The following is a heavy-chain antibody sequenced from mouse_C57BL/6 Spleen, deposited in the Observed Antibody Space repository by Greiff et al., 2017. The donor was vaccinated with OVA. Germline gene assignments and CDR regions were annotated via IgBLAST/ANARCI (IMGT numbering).Heavy chain of an antibody. CDR2: IDPETGGT. CDR3: TGLGRNWYFDV. CDR1: GYTFTDYE. Sequence: VQLQQSGAELVRPGASVTLSCKASGYTFTDYEMHWVKQTPVHGLEWIGAIDPETGGTAYNQKFKGKAILTADKSSSTAYMELRSLTSEDSAVYYCTGLGRNWYFDVWGTGTMVTVSS. V-gene: IGHV1-15*01. J-gene: IGHJ1*03. D-gene: IGHD4-1*01.